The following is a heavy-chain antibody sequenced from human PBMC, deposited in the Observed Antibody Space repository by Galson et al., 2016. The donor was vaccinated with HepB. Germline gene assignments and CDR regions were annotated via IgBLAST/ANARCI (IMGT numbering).Heavy chain of an antibody. D-gene: IGHD3-10*01. Sequence: ETLSLTCAVYGGSFSSFYWTWIRQPPGKGLEWIGEINHSGSTNYNPSLKSRVSLTVDTSKNQFSLKLTSVTAADTAIYYCARVPFYFGSGILDYWGQGTPVTVSS. CDR2: INHSGST. CDR3: ARVPFYFGSGILDY. CDR1: GGSFSSFY. V-gene: IGHV4-34*01. J-gene: IGHJ4*02.